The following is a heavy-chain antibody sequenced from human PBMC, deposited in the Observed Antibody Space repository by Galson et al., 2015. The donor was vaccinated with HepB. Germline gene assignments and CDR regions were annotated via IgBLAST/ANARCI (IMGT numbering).Heavy chain of an antibody. J-gene: IGHJ6*02. V-gene: IGHV3-11*01. Sequence: SLRLSCAASGFTFSDYYMSWIRQAPGKGLEWVSCISSGGTIYYADSMKGRFTISRDNAKSSLYLQMNSLRAEDTAVYYCARASLGNYYYYYGMDVWGQGTTVTVSS. CDR2: ISSGGTI. D-gene: IGHD4-23*01. CDR1: GFTFSDYY. CDR3: ARASLGNYYYYYGMDV.